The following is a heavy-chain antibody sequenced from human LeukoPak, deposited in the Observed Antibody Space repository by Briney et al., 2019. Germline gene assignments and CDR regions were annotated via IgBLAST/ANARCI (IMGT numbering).Heavy chain of an antibody. V-gene: IGHV4-59*08. J-gene: IGHJ4*02. D-gene: IGHD1-26*01. CDR2: IYYSGTT. Sequence: SETLSLTCTVSGGSISSYYWSWIRQPPGKGLEWIGYIYYSGTTNYNPSLKSRVTMSVDTSKNQFSLKLSSVTAADTAVYYCAGHSGSYSTLDYWGQGTLVTVSS. CDR1: GGSISSYY. CDR3: AGHSGSYSTLDY.